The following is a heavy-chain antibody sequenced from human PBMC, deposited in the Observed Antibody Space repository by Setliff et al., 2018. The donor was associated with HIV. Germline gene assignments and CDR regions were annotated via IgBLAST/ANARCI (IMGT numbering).Heavy chain of an antibody. CDR3: ARGAYSRIWSSQGLNAFDI. Sequence: ASVKVSCKASGYRFRSDGISWVRQAPGQGREGMGWLSAYNGNTKYTQKFQGRVTMTTDTYTSTAYMELRSLSSDDTAVYYCARGAYSRIWSSQGLNAFDIWGQGTMVTVSS. V-gene: IGHV1-18*01. CDR1: GYRFRSDG. CDR2: LSAYNGNT. J-gene: IGHJ3*02. D-gene: IGHD6-13*01.